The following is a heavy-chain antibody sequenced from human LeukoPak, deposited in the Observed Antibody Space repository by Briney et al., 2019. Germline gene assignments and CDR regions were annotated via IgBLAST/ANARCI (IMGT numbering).Heavy chain of an antibody. CDR3: ARDRGPYDSSGYLGD. CDR1: GGSISSYY. Sequence: SETLSLTCTVSGGSISSYYWSWIRQPPGRGLEWIGYIYYSGSTNYNPSLKSRVTISVDTFKNQFSLKLSSVTAADTAVYYCARDRGPYDSSGYLGDWGQGTLVTVSS. CDR2: IYYSGST. D-gene: IGHD3-22*01. J-gene: IGHJ4*02. V-gene: IGHV4-59*01.